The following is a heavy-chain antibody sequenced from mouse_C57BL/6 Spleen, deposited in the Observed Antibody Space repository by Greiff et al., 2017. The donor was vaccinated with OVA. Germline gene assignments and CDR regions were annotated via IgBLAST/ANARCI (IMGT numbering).Heavy chain of an antibody. D-gene: IGHD1-1*01. V-gene: IGHV5-9-1*02. Sequence: EVQLVESGEGLVKPGGSLKLSCAASGFTFSSYAMSWVRQTPEKRLEWVAYISSGGDYIYYADTVKGRFTISRDNARNTLYLQMSSLKSEDTAMYYCTRDPLYYDGSSYNYAMDYWGQGTSVTVSS. CDR2: ISSGGDYI. J-gene: IGHJ4*01. CDR1: GFTFSSYA. CDR3: TRDPLYYDGSSYNYAMDY.